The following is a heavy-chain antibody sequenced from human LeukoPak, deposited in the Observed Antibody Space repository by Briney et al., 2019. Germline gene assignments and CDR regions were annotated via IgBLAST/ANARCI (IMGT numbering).Heavy chain of an antibody. D-gene: IGHD3-16*02. Sequence: PGGSLRLSCAASGFTFSSYSMNWVRQAPGKGLEWVSSISSSSSYIYYADSVKGRFTISRDNAKNSLYLQMNSLRAEDTAVYYCARGEDDYVWGSYRYPLECWGQGTLVTVSS. V-gene: IGHV3-21*01. CDR3: ARGEDDYVWGSYRYPLEC. CDR1: GFTFSSYS. J-gene: IGHJ4*02. CDR2: ISSSSSYI.